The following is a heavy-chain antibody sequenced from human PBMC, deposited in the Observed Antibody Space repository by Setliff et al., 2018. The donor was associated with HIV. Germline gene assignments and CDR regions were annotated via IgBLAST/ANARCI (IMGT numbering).Heavy chain of an antibody. V-gene: IGHV3-30*04. Sequence: GGSLRLSCAASGFTFSNYGMHWVRQAPGRGPEWVAVVQYHGRNKDYADSVKGRFTISRDNSKNTLYLQMNSLTPEDAAVYYCARDRTLTYEDYYYMDVWGKGTTVTVSS. CDR3: ARDRTLTYEDYYYMDV. D-gene: IGHD2-21*01. J-gene: IGHJ6*03. CDR2: VQYHGRNK. CDR1: GFTFSNYG.